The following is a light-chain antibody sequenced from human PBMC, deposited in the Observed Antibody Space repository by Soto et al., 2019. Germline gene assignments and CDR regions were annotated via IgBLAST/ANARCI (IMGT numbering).Light chain of an antibody. CDR1: QSVLYSSNNKNY. J-gene: IGKJ1*01. CDR2: WAS. Sequence: DIVMTQSPDSVTASLGERATINCKSSQSVLYSSNNKNYLAWYQQKPGQPPNLLIYWASTRESGVPDRFSGSGSGTNFTLTISSLLAEDVAVYFWQQYYSTPRTFGQGTRVELK. CDR3: QQYYSTPRT. V-gene: IGKV4-1*01.